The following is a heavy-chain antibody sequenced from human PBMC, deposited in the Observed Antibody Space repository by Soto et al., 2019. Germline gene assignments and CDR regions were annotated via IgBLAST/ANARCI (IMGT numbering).Heavy chain of an antibody. D-gene: IGHD6-13*01. V-gene: IGHV3-21*01. Sequence: EVQLVESGGGLVKPGGSLRLSCAASGFAFSTYSMNWVRQAPGKGLEWVSSISTSSSYTFYADSVKGRFTISRDNAKNSLYLQMNSLRVEDTAVYYCARGVVGSSSWYPLWCQGTLVTVSS. CDR2: ISTSSSYT. CDR3: ARGVVGSSSWYPL. CDR1: GFAFSTYS. J-gene: IGHJ4*02.